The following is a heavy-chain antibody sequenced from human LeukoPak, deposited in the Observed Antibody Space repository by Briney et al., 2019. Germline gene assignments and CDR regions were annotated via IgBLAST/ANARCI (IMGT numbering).Heavy chain of an antibody. CDR1: GFTFSSYG. V-gene: IGHV3-30*02. D-gene: IGHD3-10*01. J-gene: IGHJ4*02. Sequence: GGSLRLSCAASGFTFSSYGMHWVRQAPGKGLERVTFIRYDGSNKYYADSVKGRFTISRDNSKNTLYLQMNSLRAEDTAVYYCAKDSTINMVRGAPHFDYWGQGTLVTVSS. CDR3: AKDSTINMVRGAPHFDY. CDR2: IRYDGSNK.